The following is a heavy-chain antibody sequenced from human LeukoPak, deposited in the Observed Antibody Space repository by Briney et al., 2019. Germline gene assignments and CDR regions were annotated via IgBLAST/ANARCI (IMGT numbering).Heavy chain of an antibody. CDR3: AKDIDTYCSSTSCYSNWFDP. J-gene: IGHJ5*02. D-gene: IGHD2-2*01. V-gene: IGHV3-43*02. Sequence: GGSLRLSCAASGFTFDDYAMHWVRQAPGKGLEWVSLISGDGGSTYYADSVKGRFTISRDNSKKSLYLQMNSMRTEETALYYCAKDIDTYCSSTSCYSNWFDPWGQGTLVTVSS. CDR1: GFTFDDYA. CDR2: ISGDGGST.